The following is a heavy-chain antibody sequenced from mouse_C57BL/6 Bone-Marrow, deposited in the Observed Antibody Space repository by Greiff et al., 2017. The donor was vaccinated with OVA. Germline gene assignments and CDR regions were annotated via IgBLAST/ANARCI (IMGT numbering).Heavy chain of an antibody. D-gene: IGHD1-1*01. CDR1: GYTFTSYW. CDR2: IDPSDSYT. Sequence: QVQLQQPGAELVKPGASVKLSCKASGYTFTSYWMQWVKQRPGQGLEWIGEIDPSDSYTNYNQKFKGKATLTVDTSSSTAYMQLSSLTSEDSAVYYCARSYVGYFDYWGQGTTLTVSS. J-gene: IGHJ2*01. CDR3: ARSYVGYFDY. V-gene: IGHV1-50*01.